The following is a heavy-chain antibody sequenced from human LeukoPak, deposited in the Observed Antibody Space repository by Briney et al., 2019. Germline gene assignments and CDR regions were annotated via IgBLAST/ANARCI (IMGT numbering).Heavy chain of an antibody. CDR2: IYTSGST. V-gene: IGHV4-61*02. CDR1: GGSISSGSYY. Sequence: SETLSLTCTVSGGSISSGSYYWSWIRQPAGKGLEWIGRIYTSGSTNYNPSLKSRVTISVDTSKNQFSLKLSSVTAADTAVYYCARFNSSSSPYYYYMDVWGKGTTVTVSS. J-gene: IGHJ6*03. CDR3: ARFNSSSSPYYYYMDV. D-gene: IGHD6-6*01.